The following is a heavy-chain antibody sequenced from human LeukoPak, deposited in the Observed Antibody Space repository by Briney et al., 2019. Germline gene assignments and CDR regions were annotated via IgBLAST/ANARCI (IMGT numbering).Heavy chain of an antibody. CDR3: ARHGGGENYYYYYYMDV. CDR1: GFTFSSYA. V-gene: IGHV4-34*01. CDR2: ISHSGST. J-gene: IGHJ6*03. D-gene: IGHD2-21*01. Sequence: KPGGSLRLSCAASGFTFSSYAMSWVRQPPGKGLEWIGGISHSGSTNYNPSLKSRVIISVDTSKNQFSLKLSSVTAADTAVYYCARHGGGENYYYYYYMDVWGKGTTVTVSS.